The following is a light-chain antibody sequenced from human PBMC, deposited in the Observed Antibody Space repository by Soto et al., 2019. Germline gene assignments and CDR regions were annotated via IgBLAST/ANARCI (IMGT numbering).Light chain of an antibody. J-gene: IGKJ4*01. CDR1: QSIGDW. CDR2: KAS. CDR3: QQYNTYLLT. V-gene: IGKV1-5*03. Sequence: DTPLTQSPSTLSASVGDRVTITCRASQSIGDWLAWYQQKPGKAPKLLISKASTLESGVPSRFSGSGSGTEFTLTISNLQPDDFATYYCQQYNTYLLTFGGGTKVEIK.